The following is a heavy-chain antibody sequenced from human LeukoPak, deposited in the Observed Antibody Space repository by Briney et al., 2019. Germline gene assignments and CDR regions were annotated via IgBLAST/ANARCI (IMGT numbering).Heavy chain of an antibody. J-gene: IGHJ6*02. CDR2: ISSSSSYI. CDR1: GFTFSSYS. V-gene: IGHV3-21*01. CDR3: ARMDYYGSGSYYYYYYGMDV. D-gene: IGHD3-10*01. Sequence: PGGSLRLSCAASGFTFSSYSMNWVRQAPGKGLEWVSSISSSSSYIYYADSVKGRFTISRDNAKNSLYLQMNSLRAEDTAVYYCARMDYYGSGSYYYYYYGMDVWGQGTTVTVSS.